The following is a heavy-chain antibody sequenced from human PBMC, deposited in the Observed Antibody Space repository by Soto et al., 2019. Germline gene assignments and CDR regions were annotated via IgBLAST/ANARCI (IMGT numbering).Heavy chain of an antibody. Sequence: TGGPRRLACAAWGFTFSSYGMHWVRQAPGKGLEWVAVISYDGSNKYYADSVKGRFTISRDNSKNTLYLQMNSLRAEDTAVYYCAKLEIVVGVNADAFDIWGQGTMVTVSS. J-gene: IGHJ3*02. CDR1: GFTFSSYG. V-gene: IGHV3-30*18. CDR2: ISYDGSNK. D-gene: IGHD2-2*03. CDR3: AKLEIVVGVNADAFDI.